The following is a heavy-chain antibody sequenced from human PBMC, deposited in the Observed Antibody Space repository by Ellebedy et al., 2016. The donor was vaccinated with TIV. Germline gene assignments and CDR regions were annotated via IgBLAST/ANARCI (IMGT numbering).Heavy chain of an antibody. J-gene: IGHJ4*02. D-gene: IGHD3-3*01. Sequence: GESLKISXAASGFTFSSYGMHWVRQAPGKGLEWVAVISYDGSNKYYADSVKGRFTISRDNSKNTLYLQMNSLRAEDTAVYYCAKGLNDFWSGFDYWGQGTLVTVSS. V-gene: IGHV3-30*18. CDR3: AKGLNDFWSGFDY. CDR2: ISYDGSNK. CDR1: GFTFSSYG.